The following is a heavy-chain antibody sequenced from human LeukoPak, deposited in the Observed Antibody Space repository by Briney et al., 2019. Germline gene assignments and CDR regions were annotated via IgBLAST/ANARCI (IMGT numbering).Heavy chain of an antibody. J-gene: IGHJ3*02. V-gene: IGHV4-28*01. Sequence: SDTLSLTCAVSGDSISSNYWWSWIRQSPEKGLEWIGYIYYSGSTHQNPSLQSRLTMSVDTSKNQFFLKLSSVTAVDTAVYYCARKGSGWYAFDIWGQGTAVTVSS. D-gene: IGHD6-19*01. CDR3: ARKGSGWYAFDI. CDR1: GDSISSNYW. CDR2: IYYSGST.